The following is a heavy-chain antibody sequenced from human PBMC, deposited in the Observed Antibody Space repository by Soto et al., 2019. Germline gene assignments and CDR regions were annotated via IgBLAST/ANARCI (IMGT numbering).Heavy chain of an antibody. CDR2: INGDGGTI. D-gene: IGHD1-7*01. Sequence: EVQLVEAGGGLVQPGGSLRLSCAASGFTFSTSWIHWVRQAPGKGLVWVSRINGDGGTINYADSVKGRFTISRDNAKNTVYLQMTSLSADDTAVYYCTRGGNYYFDSWGQGTLVTVSS. CDR1: GFTFSTSW. V-gene: IGHV3-74*01. J-gene: IGHJ4*02. CDR3: TRGGNYYFDS.